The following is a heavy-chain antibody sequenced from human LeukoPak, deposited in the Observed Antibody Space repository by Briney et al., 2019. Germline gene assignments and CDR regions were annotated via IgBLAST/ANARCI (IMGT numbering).Heavy chain of an antibody. J-gene: IGHJ4*02. Sequence: GGSLRLSCAASGFTFSSYAMHWVRQAPGKGLEWVAVISYDGSNKYYADSVKGRFTISRDNSKNTLYLQMNSLRAEDTAVYYCARVYGVGSSSPAALYYFDYWGQGTLVTVSS. CDR1: GFTFSSYA. V-gene: IGHV3-30*01. CDR3: ARVYGVGSSSPAALYYFDY. CDR2: ISYDGSNK. D-gene: IGHD3-3*01.